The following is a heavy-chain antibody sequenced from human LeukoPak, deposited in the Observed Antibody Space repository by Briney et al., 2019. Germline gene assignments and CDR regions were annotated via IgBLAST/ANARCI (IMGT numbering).Heavy chain of an antibody. CDR3: AGEDVRHLWGFDP. D-gene: IGHD1-26*01. V-gene: IGHV4-59*11. CDR2: IYYSGST. CDR1: GGSISSHY. J-gene: IGHJ5*02. Sequence: SETLSLTCTVSGGSISSHYWSWIRQPPGKGLEWIGYIYYSGSTNYNPSLKSRVTISVDTSKNQFSLKLSSVTAADTAVYYCAGEDVRHLWGFDPWGQGTLVTVSS.